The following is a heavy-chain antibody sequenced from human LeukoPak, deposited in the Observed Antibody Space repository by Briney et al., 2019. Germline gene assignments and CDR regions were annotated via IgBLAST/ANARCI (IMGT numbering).Heavy chain of an antibody. Sequence: PGGSLTLFCAASGFTFSDYYMSWIRQAPGKGLEWVSYISSSGSTIYYADSVKGRFTISRDNAKNSLYLQMNSLRAEDTGVYYCARHRSYSSGHLDYWGQGTLVTVSS. CDR2: ISSSGSTI. J-gene: IGHJ4*02. CDR3: ARHRSYSSGHLDY. CDR1: GFTFSDYY. V-gene: IGHV3-11*04. D-gene: IGHD6-19*01.